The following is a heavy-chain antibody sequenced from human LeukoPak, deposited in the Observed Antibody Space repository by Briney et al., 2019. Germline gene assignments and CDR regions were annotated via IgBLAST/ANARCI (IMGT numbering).Heavy chain of an antibody. D-gene: IGHD2-8*01. Sequence: ASVKVSCKASGGTFSSYAISWVRQAPGQGLEWMGGIIPIFGTANYAQKFQGRVTITADKSTSTAYMELSSLRSEDPAVYYCARVNGSRAFDIWGQGTMVTVSS. V-gene: IGHV1-69*06. J-gene: IGHJ3*02. CDR3: ARVNGSRAFDI. CDR1: GGTFSSYA. CDR2: IIPIFGTA.